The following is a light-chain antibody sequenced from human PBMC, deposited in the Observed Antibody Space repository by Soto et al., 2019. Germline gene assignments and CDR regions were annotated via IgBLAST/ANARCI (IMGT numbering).Light chain of an antibody. V-gene: IGLV2-18*02. Sequence: QSVLTQPPSVSGSPGQSVTISCTGTSSDVGSYNRVSWYQQPPGTAPKLMIYEVSNRPSGVPDRFSGSKSGNTASLTISGLQAEDEADYYCSSYRSSSTRVFGTGTKVT. CDR3: SSYRSSSTRV. CDR2: EVS. J-gene: IGLJ1*01. CDR1: SSDVGSYNR.